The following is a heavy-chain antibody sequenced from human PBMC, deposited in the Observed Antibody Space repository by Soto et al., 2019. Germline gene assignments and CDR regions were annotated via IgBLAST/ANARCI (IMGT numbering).Heavy chain of an antibody. CDR1: GFTFSSYS. V-gene: IGHV3-21*01. CDR3: GRGKKRDIVVLPAANSAFDI. D-gene: IGHD2-2*01. CDR2: ISSSSYI. J-gene: IGHJ3*02. Sequence: GGSLRLSFAASGFTFSSYSMNWVRQAPGKGLEWVSSISSSSYIYYADSVKGRFTISRDNAKNSLYLQMNSLRAEDTAVYYCGRGKKRDIVVLPAANSAFDIWGQGTWVPVSS.